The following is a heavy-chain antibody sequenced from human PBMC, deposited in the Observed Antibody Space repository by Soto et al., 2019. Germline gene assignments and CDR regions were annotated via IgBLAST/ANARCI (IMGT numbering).Heavy chain of an antibody. CDR3: ARDSGIKLWSKYYYYGMDV. CDR1: GYTFTSYG. Sequence: QVQLVQSGAEVKKPGASVKVSCKASGYTFTSYGISWVRQAPGQGLEWMGWISAYNGNTNYAQKLQGRVTMTTDTSTSTAYMELRSLRSDDTAVYYCARDSGIKLWSKYYYYGMDVWGQGTTVTVSS. D-gene: IGHD5-18*01. J-gene: IGHJ6*02. V-gene: IGHV1-18*01. CDR2: ISAYNGNT.